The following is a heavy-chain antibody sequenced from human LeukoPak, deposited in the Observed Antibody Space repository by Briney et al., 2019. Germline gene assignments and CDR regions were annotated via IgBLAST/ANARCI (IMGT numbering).Heavy chain of an antibody. CDR1: GGSISNYY. D-gene: IGHD3-3*01. CDR3: ARVYRDDFWSGYSTHFDS. Sequence: SETLSLTCTVSGGSISNYYWTWIRQPPGEGLEWIGYINYSGSANYNPSLKSRVTMSVDTSKNQLSLKLTSVTAADTAVYSCARVYRDDFWSGYSTHFDSWGQGTLVTVSS. CDR2: INYSGSA. V-gene: IGHV4-59*01. J-gene: IGHJ4*02.